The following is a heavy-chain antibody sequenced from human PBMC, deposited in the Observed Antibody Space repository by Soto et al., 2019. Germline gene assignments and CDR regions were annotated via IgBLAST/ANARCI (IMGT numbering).Heavy chain of an antibody. J-gene: IGHJ6*02. CDR3: ARSDVGATGYYYYYGMDV. Sequence: SVKVSCKASGGTFSSYAISWVRQAPGQGLEWMGGIIPIFGTANYAQKFQGRVTITADKSTSTAYMELSSLRSEDTAVYYCARSDVGATGYYYYYGMDVWGQGTTVTVS. CDR2: IIPIFGTA. CDR1: GGTFSSYA. D-gene: IGHD1-26*01. V-gene: IGHV1-69*06.